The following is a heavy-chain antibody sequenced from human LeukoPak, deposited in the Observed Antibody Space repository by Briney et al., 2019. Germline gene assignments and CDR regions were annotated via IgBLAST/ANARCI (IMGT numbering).Heavy chain of an antibody. Sequence: GGSLRLSCTASGFTFSSYGMSWVRQAPGKGLEWVSAISSSGGSTYYADSVKGRFTISRDNSKNTLSLQMSSLRAEDTAVYYCVGVLKSTLDSSGKSYYFDYWGQGTLVTVSS. CDR1: GFTFSSYG. D-gene: IGHD3-22*01. V-gene: IGHV3-23*01. CDR2: ISSSGGST. J-gene: IGHJ4*02. CDR3: VGVLKSTLDSSGKSYYFDY.